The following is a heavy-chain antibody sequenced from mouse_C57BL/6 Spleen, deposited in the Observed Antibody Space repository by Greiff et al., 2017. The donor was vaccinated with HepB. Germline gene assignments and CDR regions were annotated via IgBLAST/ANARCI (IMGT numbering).Heavy chain of an antibody. Sequence: QVQLQQSGAELVKPGASVKLSCKASGYTFTSYWMHWVKQRPGQGLEWIGMIHPNSGSTNYNEKFKSKATLTVDKSSSTAYMQLSSLTSEDSAVYYCARGIYYDYDRGFAYWGQGTLVTVSA. V-gene: IGHV1-64*01. CDR3: ARGIYYDYDRGFAY. D-gene: IGHD2-4*01. CDR2: IHPNSGST. CDR1: GYTFTSYW. J-gene: IGHJ3*01.